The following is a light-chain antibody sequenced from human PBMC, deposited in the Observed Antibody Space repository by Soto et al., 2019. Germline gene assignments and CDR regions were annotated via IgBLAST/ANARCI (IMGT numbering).Light chain of an antibody. J-gene: IGLJ1*01. Sequence: QSVLTQPASVSGSPGQSITISCTGTSSDVGGHNSVSWYRQDPGKAPKLMIYDVSNRPSGVSDRFSGSKSGNTASLTISGLQIEDEADYYCSSYTSIITLYVFGSGTKVTVL. CDR1: SSDVGGHNS. CDR2: DVS. V-gene: IGLV2-14*01. CDR3: SSYTSIITLYV.